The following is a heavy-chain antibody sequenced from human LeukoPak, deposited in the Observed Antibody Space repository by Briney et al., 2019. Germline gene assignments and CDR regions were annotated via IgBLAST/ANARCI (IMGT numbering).Heavy chain of an antibody. J-gene: IGHJ4*02. CDR3: ARAFSSGWYPYSIGGLWFDY. Sequence: SETLSLTCTASGGSISSYYWSWIRQPPGKGLEWIGYIYYTGSTNYNPSLKSRVTISVDTSKNQFSLKLSSVTAADTAVYYCARAFSSGWYPYSIGGLWFDYWGQGTLVTVSS. CDR2: IYYTGST. CDR1: GGSISSYY. V-gene: IGHV4-59*01. D-gene: IGHD6-19*01.